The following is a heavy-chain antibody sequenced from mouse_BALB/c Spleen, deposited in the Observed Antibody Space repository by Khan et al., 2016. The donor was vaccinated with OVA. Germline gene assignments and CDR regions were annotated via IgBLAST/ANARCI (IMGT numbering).Heavy chain of an antibody. Sequence: EVQLQESGPGLVKPSQSLSLTCTVTGYSITSDYAWDWIRQFPGNKLEWMGYISYGGSTSYNPSLKSRFSITRDTSKNQFFLQLNSVTTEDTATYYCERKNYYGYAMDYWGQGTSVTVSS. CDR2: ISYGGST. J-gene: IGHJ4*01. CDR1: GYSITSDYA. CDR3: ERKNYYGYAMDY. D-gene: IGHD1-1*01. V-gene: IGHV3-2*02.